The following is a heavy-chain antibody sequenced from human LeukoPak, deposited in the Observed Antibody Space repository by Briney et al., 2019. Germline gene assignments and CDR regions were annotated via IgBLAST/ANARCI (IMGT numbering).Heavy chain of an antibody. Sequence: GGSLRLSCAASGFTFSSYAMTWVRQAPGKGLEWVSAISGSGSTTYYADSVKGRFTISRDNPKNTLYLQMNSLRAEDTAVYYCAKAEYYYGSGYYDYWGQGTLVTVSS. CDR3: AKAEYYYGSGYYDY. V-gene: IGHV3-23*01. CDR2: ISGSGSTT. J-gene: IGHJ4*02. D-gene: IGHD3-10*01. CDR1: GFTFSSYA.